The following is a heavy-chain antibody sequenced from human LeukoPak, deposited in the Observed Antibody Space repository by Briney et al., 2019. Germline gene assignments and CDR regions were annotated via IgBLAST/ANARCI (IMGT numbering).Heavy chain of an antibody. CDR1: GYTFTGYY. Sequence: ASVKVSCKASGYTFTGYYMHWVRQAPGQRLEWMGRINPNSGGTNYAQKFQGRVTMTRDTSISTAYMELSRLRSDDTAVYYCAREGDYGDYPIDYWGQGTLVTVSS. J-gene: IGHJ4*02. CDR2: INPNSGGT. CDR3: AREGDYGDYPIDY. D-gene: IGHD4-17*01. V-gene: IGHV1-2*06.